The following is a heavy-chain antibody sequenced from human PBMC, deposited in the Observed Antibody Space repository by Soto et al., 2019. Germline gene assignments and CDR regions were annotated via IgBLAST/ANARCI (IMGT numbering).Heavy chain of an antibody. V-gene: IGHV3-11*03. CDR3: ARSYGIVTAGIFDL. D-gene: IGHD3-9*01. CDR1: EFTFSDYY. CDR2: ISNTGSYT. Sequence: HVQLLESGGDLVQPGGSLRLSCAASEFTFSDYYINWIRQAPGKGLEWLSYISNTGSYTNYADSVKGRFTISRDNAKNSLYLQMKFLRVEDTAVYYCARSYGIVTAGIFDLWGQGTRVTVFS. J-gene: IGHJ3*01.